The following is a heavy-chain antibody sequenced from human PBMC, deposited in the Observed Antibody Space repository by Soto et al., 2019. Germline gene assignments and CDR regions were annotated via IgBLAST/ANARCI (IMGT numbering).Heavy chain of an antibody. V-gene: IGHV3-73*02. D-gene: IGHD1-26*01. CDR2: IKPRFYGYAT. CDR1: GFTFSGSA. J-gene: IGHJ4*02. Sequence: EVQLVESGGGLVQPGESVRLSCAASGFTFSGSAIHWVRQASGIGLVWGGRIKPRFYGYATAYGASVQGRFTISRDESKSTAYLHMNSLRTEDTALYYCTILWAEGYYSDAPPYYLDYWGQGTLVPVSS. CDR3: TILWAEGYYSDAPPYYLDY.